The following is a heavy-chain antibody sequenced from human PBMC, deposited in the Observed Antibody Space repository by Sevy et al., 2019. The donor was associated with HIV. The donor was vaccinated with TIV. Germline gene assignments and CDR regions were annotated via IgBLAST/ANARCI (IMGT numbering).Heavy chain of an antibody. Sequence: GGSLRLSCVASGFTFSDHYMEWVRQAPGKGLEWVGRTRNKADGYTTEYAASVKGRFTISRDESKNSLYVQMNSLKAEDTAVYYSATHAGSEAARRVFDYWGQGTLVTGSS. D-gene: IGHD6-6*01. CDR2: TRNKADGYTT. J-gene: IGHJ4*02. V-gene: IGHV3-72*01. CDR1: GFTFSDHY. CDR3: ATHAGSEAARRVFDY.